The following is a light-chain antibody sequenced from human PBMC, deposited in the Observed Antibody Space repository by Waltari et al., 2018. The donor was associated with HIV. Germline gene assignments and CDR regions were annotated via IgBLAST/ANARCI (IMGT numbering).Light chain of an antibody. V-gene: IGKV4-1*01. J-gene: IGKJ2*01. CDR2: WAS. Sequence: IVLTQSPESLAVSLGDTVTINCKSSQSVLYTSNNKHYLAWYQQKPGRPPKLLIYWASTRESGVSDRFSGSGSETDFTLTINSLQPEDVGVYYCQQFVRKRSFGQGTRLEI. CDR1: QSVLYTSNNKHY. CDR3: QQFVRKRS.